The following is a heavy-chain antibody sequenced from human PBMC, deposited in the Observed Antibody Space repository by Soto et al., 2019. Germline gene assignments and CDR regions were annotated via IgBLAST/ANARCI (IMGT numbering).Heavy chain of an antibody. V-gene: IGHV3-48*01. D-gene: IGHD2-2*01. J-gene: IGHJ4*02. CDR3: ASSTSPDAY. CDR2: INSGGTSV. Sequence: EVQLVESGGGLVQPGGSLRLSCVASGFTFNSYSMNWVRQAPGKGLEWISDINSGGTSVFYADSVKGRFTISRDNAKNSLYLQMNSLRAEDTAVYYCASSTSPDAYWGQGTLVTVSS. CDR1: GFTFNSYS.